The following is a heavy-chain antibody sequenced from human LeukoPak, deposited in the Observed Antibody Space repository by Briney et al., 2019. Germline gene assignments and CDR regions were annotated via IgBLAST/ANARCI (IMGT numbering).Heavy chain of an antibody. CDR2: ISSSGST. CDR1: GYSISSGYY. CDR3: ARGPYSYDSSGAFDV. D-gene: IGHD3-22*01. V-gene: IGHV4-38-2*02. J-gene: IGHJ3*01. Sequence: SETLSLTCTVSGYSISSGYYWGWIRQPAGKGLEWIGRISSSGSTNYNPSLKSRVTISVDTSKNQFSLKLSSVTAADTAVYFCARGPYSYDSSGAFDVWGQGTMVTVSS.